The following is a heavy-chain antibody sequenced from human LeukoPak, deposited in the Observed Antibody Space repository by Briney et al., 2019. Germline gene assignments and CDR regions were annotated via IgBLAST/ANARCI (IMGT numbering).Heavy chain of an antibody. CDR2: IHHSGST. V-gene: IGHV4-38-2*02. D-gene: IGHD6-13*01. CDR1: GYSISSGYY. Sequence: PSETLSLTCTVSGYSISSGYYWGWIRQPPGKGLEWIGTIHHSGSTNYNPSLKSRVTIAVDTSKNQFSLKLSSVTAADTAVYFCARGRVSSSSWSSTYYYYFYMDVWGKGTTVTVSS. CDR3: ARGRVSSSSWSSTYYYYFYMDV. J-gene: IGHJ6*03.